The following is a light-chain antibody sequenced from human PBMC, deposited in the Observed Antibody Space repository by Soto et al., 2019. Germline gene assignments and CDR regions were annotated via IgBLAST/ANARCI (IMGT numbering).Light chain of an antibody. Sequence: EIVLTQSPGTLSLSPGERVTLSCRASQSVSSTYLAWYQQKPGQAPRLLIYGASSRATGITHRFSGSGSGTDFTLTINRLEPEDFAVYYCQQYGSSPWTFGQGTKVEIK. CDR1: QSVSSTY. CDR2: GAS. V-gene: IGKV3-20*01. CDR3: QQYGSSPWT. J-gene: IGKJ1*01.